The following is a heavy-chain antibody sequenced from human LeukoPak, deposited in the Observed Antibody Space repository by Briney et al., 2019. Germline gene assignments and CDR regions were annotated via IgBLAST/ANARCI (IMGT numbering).Heavy chain of an antibody. CDR2: INGSGGST. V-gene: IGHV3-23*01. J-gene: IGHJ4*02. D-gene: IGHD6-19*01. Sequence: PGGSLRLSCAASGFTFSSYAMSWVRQAPGKGLEWVSDINGSGGSTYYADSVKGRFTISRDNSKNTLYLQMNSLRAEDTAVYYCASSSGWYDFDYWGQGTLVTVSS. CDR1: GFTFSSYA. CDR3: ASSSGWYDFDY.